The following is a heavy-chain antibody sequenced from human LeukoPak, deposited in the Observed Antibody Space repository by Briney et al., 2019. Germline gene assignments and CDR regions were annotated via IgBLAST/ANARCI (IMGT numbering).Heavy chain of an antibody. CDR3: ATRGASIVGPINDAFDI. CDR1: GYSFTSYW. J-gene: IGHJ3*02. V-gene: IGHV5-51*01. Sequence: GESLKISCKGSGYSFTSYWIGWVRQMPGKGLEWMGIIYPGDSDTRYSPSFQGQVTISADKSISTAYLQWSSLKASDTAMYYCATRGASIVGPINDAFDIWGQGTMVTISS. CDR2: IYPGDSDT. D-gene: IGHD1-26*01.